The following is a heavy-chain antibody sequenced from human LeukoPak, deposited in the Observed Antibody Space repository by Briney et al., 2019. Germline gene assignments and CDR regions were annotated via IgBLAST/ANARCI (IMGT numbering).Heavy chain of an antibody. CDR1: GFTFSSYA. Sequence: GGSLRLSCAASGFTFSSYAMSWVRQSPGKGLEWVSAISGSGGNTYSADSVKGRCTVSRDNSKKTLFLQMNSLRAEDTAVYYCASRIGYSSSWSYDYWGQGTLVTVSS. CDR3: ASRIGYSSSWSYDY. J-gene: IGHJ4*02. CDR2: ISGSGGNT. V-gene: IGHV3-23*01. D-gene: IGHD6-13*01.